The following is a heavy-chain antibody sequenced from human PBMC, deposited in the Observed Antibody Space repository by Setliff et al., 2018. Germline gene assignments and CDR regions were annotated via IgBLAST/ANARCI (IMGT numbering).Heavy chain of an antibody. CDR2: IYYSGST. CDR3: ARDLGSGSYYYYYGMDV. CDR1: GYSISSGYI. D-gene: IGHD1-26*01. V-gene: IGHV4-61*01. J-gene: IGHJ6*02. Sequence: SETLSLTCTVSGYSISSGYIWGWIRQPPGKGLEWIGYIYYSGSTNYNPSLKSRVTISVDTSKNQFSLKLSSVTAADTAVYYCARDLGSGSYYYYYGMDVWGQGTTVTVSS.